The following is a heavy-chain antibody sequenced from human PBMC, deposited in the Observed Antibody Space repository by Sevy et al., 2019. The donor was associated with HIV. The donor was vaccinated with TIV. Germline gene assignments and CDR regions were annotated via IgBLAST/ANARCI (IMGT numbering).Heavy chain of an antibody. D-gene: IGHD2-2*01. V-gene: IGHV4-34*01. J-gene: IGHJ5*02. CDR3: ARSPPVVVVPGAPSWFDP. Sequence: SETLSLTCAVHDGSFSGYYWNWIRQLPGKGLEWIGEINESGITYYNPSLKSRVTISVDTSKKQLSLKLNSVTAVDSAVYFCARSPPVVVVPGAPSWFDPWGQVTLVTVSS. CDR1: DGSFSGYY. CDR2: INESGIT.